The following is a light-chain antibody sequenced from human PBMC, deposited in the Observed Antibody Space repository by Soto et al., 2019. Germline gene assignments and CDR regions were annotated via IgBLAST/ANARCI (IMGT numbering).Light chain of an antibody. CDR3: QQYGSSLYT. V-gene: IGKV3-20*01. CDR1: RSVSSSY. J-gene: IGKJ2*01. CDR2: GAS. Sequence: EIVLTQSPGTLSLSPGERATLSCRASRSVSSSYLAWYQQKPGQAPRLLIYGASSTATGISDRFSGSESGTDFTLTISRLEPEDFAVYYCQQYGSSLYTFGEGTKLEIK.